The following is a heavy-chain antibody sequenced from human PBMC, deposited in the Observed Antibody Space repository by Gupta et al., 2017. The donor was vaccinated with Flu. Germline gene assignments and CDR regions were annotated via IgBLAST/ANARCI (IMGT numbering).Heavy chain of an antibody. CDR3: AKGTGTYYDFWSGYYYFDY. CDR2: ISGSGGST. J-gene: IGHJ4*02. V-gene: IGHV3-23*01. Sequence: EVQLLESGGGLVQPGGSLRLSCAASGFTFSSYAMSWVRQAPGKGLEWVSAISGSGGSTYYADSVKGRFTISRDNSKNTLYLQMNSLRAEDTAVYYCAKGTGTYYDFWSGYYYFDYWGQGTLVTVSS. D-gene: IGHD3-3*01. CDR1: GFTFSSYA.